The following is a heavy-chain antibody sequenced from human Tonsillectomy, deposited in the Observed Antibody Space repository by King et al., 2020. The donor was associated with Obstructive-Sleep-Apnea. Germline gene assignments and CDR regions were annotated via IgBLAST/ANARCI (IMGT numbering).Heavy chain of an antibody. J-gene: IGHJ6*02. CDR3: AKGSYDYLWGSKGMDV. D-gene: IGHD3-16*01. V-gene: IGHV3-9*01. CDR2: ISWNSGRI. CDR1: GFTFDDYA. Sequence: VQLVESGGGLAQPGRSLRLSCVASGFTFDDYAMHWVRQGLGKGLEWVSGISWNSGRIGYADSVKGRFTISRDNAKNSLYLEMISLRAEDTALYYCAKGSYDYLWGSKGMDVWGQGTTVTVSS.